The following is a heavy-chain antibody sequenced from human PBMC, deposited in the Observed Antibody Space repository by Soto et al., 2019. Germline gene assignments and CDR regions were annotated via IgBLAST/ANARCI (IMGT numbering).Heavy chain of an antibody. V-gene: IGHV4-4*02. D-gene: IGHD6-13*01. CDR2: IYQSGSI. CDR1: GGSTSSSNW. J-gene: IGHJ5*02. Sequence: QVQLQESGPGLVKPSGTLSLTCTVSGGSTSSSNWWSWVRQPPGRGLEWIGEIYQSGSINYNPSLRSRVTISVDKSKNQFSLKLSSVTAADTAVYYCARVEGLAAENWFDPWGQGTLVTVSS. CDR3: ARVEGLAAENWFDP.